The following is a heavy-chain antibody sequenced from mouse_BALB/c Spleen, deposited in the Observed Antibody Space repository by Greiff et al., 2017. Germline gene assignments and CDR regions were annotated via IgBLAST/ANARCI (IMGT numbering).Heavy chain of an antibody. CDR3: NAPLLLRTY. D-gene: IGHD1-1*01. CDR2: IDPENGDT. CDR1: GFNIKDYY. J-gene: IGHJ2*01. V-gene: IGHV14-4*02. Sequence: EVQLQQSGAELVRSGASVKLSCTASGFNIKDYYMHWVKQRPEQGLEWIGWIDPENGDTEYAPKFQGKATMTADTSSNTAYLQLSSLTSEDTAVYYCNAPLLLRTYWGQGTTLTVSS.